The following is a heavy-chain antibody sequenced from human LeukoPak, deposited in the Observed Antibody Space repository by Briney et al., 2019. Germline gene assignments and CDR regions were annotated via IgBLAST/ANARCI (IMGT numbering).Heavy chain of an antibody. V-gene: IGHV1-69*13. CDR3: ARDPGGYSSWFDP. D-gene: IGHD2-21*01. CDR1: GGTFSSYA. Sequence: ASVKVSCKAPGGTFSSYAISWVRQAPGQGLEWMGGIIPIFGTANYAQKFQGRVTITADESTSTAYMELSSLRSEDTAVYYCARDPGGYSSWFDPWGQGTLVTVSS. CDR2: IIPIFGTA. J-gene: IGHJ5*02.